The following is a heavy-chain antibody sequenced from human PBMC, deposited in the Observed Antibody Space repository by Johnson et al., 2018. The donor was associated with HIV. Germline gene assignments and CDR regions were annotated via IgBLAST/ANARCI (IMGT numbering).Heavy chain of an antibody. CDR2: MYRGGST. CDR3: ALVLGALPGAFDI. D-gene: IGHD3-16*01. J-gene: IGHJ3*02. Sequence: QVQLVESGGGVVQPGRSLRLSCAASGFTFSNYAMHWVRQAPGKGLEWVSVMYRGGSTYYPDSVKGRFTISRDNSKNTLYIQMNSLRAEDTAVYYCALVLGALPGAFDIWGQGTMVTVSS. CDR1: GFTFSNYA. V-gene: IGHV3-NL1*01.